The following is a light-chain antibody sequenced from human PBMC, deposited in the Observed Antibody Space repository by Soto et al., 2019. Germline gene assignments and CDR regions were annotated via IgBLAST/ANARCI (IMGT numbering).Light chain of an antibody. J-gene: IGKJ5*01. V-gene: IGKV1-5*03. CDR1: QNINSE. Sequence: DIQMTQSPSTLSASVGDRVTIACRASQNINSELAWYQQKPGKAPNLLIYKASSLESGVPLRFSGSGSGTEFTLTISSLQPDDFATYYCQQFNTYPVTFGQGTRLEIK. CDR3: QQFNTYPVT. CDR2: KAS.